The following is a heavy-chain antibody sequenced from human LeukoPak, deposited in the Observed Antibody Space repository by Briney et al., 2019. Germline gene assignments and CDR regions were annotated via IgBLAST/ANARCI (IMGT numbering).Heavy chain of an antibody. D-gene: IGHD2-15*01. V-gene: IGHV1-46*04. Sequence: ASVKVSCKASGYTFTSYNMHWVRQAPGQGLEWMGIINPSGGSTSYAQKLQGRVTMTKDTSTRTVYMELSSLRSDDAAVYYCASSSDCSVNGCYPHYFDYWGQGTPVTVSS. CDR3: ASSSDCSVNGCYPHYFDY. J-gene: IGHJ4*02. CDR1: GYTFTSYN. CDR2: INPSGGST.